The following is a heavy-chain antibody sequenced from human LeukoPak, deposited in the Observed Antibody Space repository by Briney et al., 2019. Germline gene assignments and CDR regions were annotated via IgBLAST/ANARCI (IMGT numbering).Heavy chain of an antibody. D-gene: IGHD3-22*01. V-gene: IGHV3-74*01. CDR1: GFTFSSYW. CDR2: INSDGSSS. Sequence: GGSLRLSCAASGFTFSSYWMYWVRQAPGKGLVWVSRINSDGSSSTYADSAKGRFTISRDNAKNTMYLQMNSLRAEDTAVYFCARNYYDSSGYYYGAYWGQGTLVTVSS. CDR3: ARNYYDSSGYYYGAY. J-gene: IGHJ4*02.